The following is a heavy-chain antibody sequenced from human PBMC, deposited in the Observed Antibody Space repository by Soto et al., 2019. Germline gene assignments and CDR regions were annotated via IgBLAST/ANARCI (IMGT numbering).Heavy chain of an antibody. J-gene: IGHJ4*02. CDR2: ISYSGST. Sequence: QVQLQESGPGLVKPSETLSLNCTVSGGSISSFYWSWVRQTPGKGLEWIGYISYSGSTNYNPSLNXHVXIXADTSKKQFSLKLTSVTTADTAVYYCTRRQGSYLDQWGQGTLVTVSS. V-gene: IGHV4-59*01. D-gene: IGHD2-15*01. CDR3: TRRQGSYLDQ. CDR1: GGSISSFY.